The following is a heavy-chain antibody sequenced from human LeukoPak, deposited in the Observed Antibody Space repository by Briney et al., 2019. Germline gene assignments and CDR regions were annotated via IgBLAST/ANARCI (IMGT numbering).Heavy chain of an antibody. CDR1: EFTFSSYN. D-gene: IGHD3-10*01. J-gene: IGHJ4*02. CDR2: IYSGGST. V-gene: IGHV3-53*01. CDR3: ARVFRGDYYFDY. Sequence: AGGSLRLSCAASEFTFSSYNMNWVRQAPGKGLEWVSVIYSGGSTYYADSVKGRFTISRDNSKNTLYLQMNSLRAEDTAVYYCARVFRGDYYFDYWGQGTLVTVSS.